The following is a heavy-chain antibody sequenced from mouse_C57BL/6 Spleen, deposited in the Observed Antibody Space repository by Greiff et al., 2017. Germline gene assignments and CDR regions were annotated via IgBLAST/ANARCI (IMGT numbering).Heavy chain of an antibody. D-gene: IGHD2-4*01. V-gene: IGHV1-80*01. Sequence: VQLQQSGAELVKPGASVKISCKASGYAFSSYWMNWVKQRPGKGLEWVGQIYPGDGDTNYTGKFKGKSTLTADKSSSTAYMQLSSLTSEDAAVYFCARGAYDYPFDFWGQGTTLTVSS. CDR3: ARGAYDYPFDF. J-gene: IGHJ2*01. CDR1: GYAFSSYW. CDR2: IYPGDGDT.